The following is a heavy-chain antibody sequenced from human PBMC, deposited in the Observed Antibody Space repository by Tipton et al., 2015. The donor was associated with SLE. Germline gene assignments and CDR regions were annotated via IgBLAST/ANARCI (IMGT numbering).Heavy chain of an antibody. J-gene: IGHJ5*02. CDR2: IYISGSA. V-gene: IGHV4-61*09. CDR3: ARQNGGTTVTPLNWFDP. Sequence: TLSLTCTVSGDSISSVSYFWSWVRQTPGKGLEWIGYIYISGSANYNPSLKSRVTISVDTSKNQFSLKLNSVTAADTAVYYCARQNGGTTVTPLNWFDPWGQGTLVTVSS. D-gene: IGHD4-17*01. CDR1: GDSISSVSYF.